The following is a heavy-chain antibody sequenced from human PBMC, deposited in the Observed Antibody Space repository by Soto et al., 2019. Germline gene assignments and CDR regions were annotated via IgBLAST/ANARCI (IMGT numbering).Heavy chain of an antibody. CDR3: ARAMDQWLHFDYYGMDV. Sequence: QVQLVESGGGVVQPGRSLRLSCAASGFTFSSYAMHWVRQAPGKGLEWVAVISYDGSNKYYADSVKGRFTISRDNSKNTLYLQMNSLRAEDTAVYYCARAMDQWLHFDYYGMDVWGQGTTVTASS. CDR2: ISYDGSNK. V-gene: IGHV3-30-3*01. J-gene: IGHJ6*02. D-gene: IGHD6-19*01. CDR1: GFTFSSYA.